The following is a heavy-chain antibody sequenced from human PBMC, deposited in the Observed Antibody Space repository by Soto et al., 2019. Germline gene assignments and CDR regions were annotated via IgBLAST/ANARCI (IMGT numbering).Heavy chain of an antibody. CDR1: GGTFSSYA. J-gene: IGHJ6*02. CDR2: IIPIFGTA. CDR3: ARDDPRYCSSTSCYEKYYYYGMDV. Sequence: QVQLVQSGAEVKKPGSSVKVSCKASGGTFSSYAISWVRQAPGQGLEWMGGIIPIFGTANYAQKFRGRVTITADESTSTAYMELSSLRSEDTAVYYCARDDPRYCSSTSCYEKYYYYGMDVWGQGTTVTVSS. V-gene: IGHV1-69*01. D-gene: IGHD2-2*01.